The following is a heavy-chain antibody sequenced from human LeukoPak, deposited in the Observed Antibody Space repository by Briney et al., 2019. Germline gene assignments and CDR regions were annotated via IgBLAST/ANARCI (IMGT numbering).Heavy chain of an antibody. V-gene: IGHV4-34*01. CDR3: ARDGYGSGSYGWFDP. CDR2: INHSGST. D-gene: IGHD3-10*01. CDR1: GGSFSGYY. Sequence: SETLSLTCAVYGGSFSGYYWSWIRPPPGKGLEWIGEINHSGSTNYNPSLKSRVTISVDTSKNQFSLRLTSVTAADTALYYCARDGYGSGSYGWFDPWGQGTLVTVSS. J-gene: IGHJ5*02.